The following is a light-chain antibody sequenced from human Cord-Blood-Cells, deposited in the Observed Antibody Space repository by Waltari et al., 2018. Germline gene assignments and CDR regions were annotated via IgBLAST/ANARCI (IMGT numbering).Light chain of an antibody. CDR3: CSYAGSSTYVV. Sequence: QSALTQSASVSGSPGQSITISCTGTSSDAGSFNFLHWYQQHPGKAPKLMIYEGSKRPSGVSNRFSGSKSGNTASLTISGLQAEDEADYYCCSYAGSSTYVVFGGGTKLTVL. CDR1: SSDAGSFNF. V-gene: IGLV2-23*01. J-gene: IGLJ2*01. CDR2: EGS.